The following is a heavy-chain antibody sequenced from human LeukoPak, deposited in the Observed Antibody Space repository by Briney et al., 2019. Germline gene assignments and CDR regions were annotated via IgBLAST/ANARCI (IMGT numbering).Heavy chain of an antibody. J-gene: IGHJ4*02. CDR1: GFTVTTHY. CDR3: AAYIVGVPH. Sequence: GGSLRLSCAASGFTVTTHYMSWVRQAPGKGLEWVSTLDLGGNTYYTDSVKGRFTVSRDRSKNTLDLHMQSLRDEDTAVYYCAAYIVGVPHWGQGALVTVSS. D-gene: IGHD3-22*01. CDR2: LDLGGNT. V-gene: IGHV3-53*01.